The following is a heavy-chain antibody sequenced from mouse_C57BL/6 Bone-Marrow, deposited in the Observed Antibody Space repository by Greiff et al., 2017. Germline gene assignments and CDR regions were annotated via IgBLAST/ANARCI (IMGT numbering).Heavy chain of an antibody. CDR1: GFTFSSYG. J-gene: IGHJ2*01. CDR3: ARHWTGLHYFDY. Sequence: EVKVVESGGDLVKPGGSLKLSCAASGFTFSSYGMSWVRQTPDKRLEWVATISSGGSYTYYPDSVKGRFTISRDNAKNTLYLQMSSLKSEDTAMYYCARHWTGLHYFDYWGQGTTLTVSS. V-gene: IGHV5-6*01. D-gene: IGHD3-1*01. CDR2: ISSGGSYT.